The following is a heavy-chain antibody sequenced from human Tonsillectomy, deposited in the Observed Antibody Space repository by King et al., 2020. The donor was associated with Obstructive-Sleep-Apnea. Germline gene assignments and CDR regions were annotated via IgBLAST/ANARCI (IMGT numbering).Heavy chain of an antibody. CDR2: ISWNSGSI. V-gene: IGHV3-9*01. D-gene: IGHD2-2*01. J-gene: IGHJ4*02. CDR3: AKESAVPAALDY. CDR1: GFIFDDYV. Sequence: VQLVESGGGLVQSGRSLRLSCAASGFIFDDYVMHCCRQAPGKGLEWVSGISWNSGSIDFADAVKGRFTISRDNAENSLYLQMNSLRAEDTAFYYCAKESAVPAALDYWGQGILVIVSS.